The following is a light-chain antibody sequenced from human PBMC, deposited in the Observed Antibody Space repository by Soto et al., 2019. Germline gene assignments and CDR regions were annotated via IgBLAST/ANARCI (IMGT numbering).Light chain of an antibody. V-gene: IGKV3-11*01. CDR3: QQRNTWPPVT. Sequence: EVVLTQSPATLSLSPGEGVTLSCRASQGIGDTLAWYQHKPGQTPRLLLYGAFNRATGLPARFSGGRSGANLALTISSLEHEDFAIYYCQQRNTWPPVTVGQGTRLEIK. CDR2: GAF. CDR1: QGIGDT. J-gene: IGKJ5*01.